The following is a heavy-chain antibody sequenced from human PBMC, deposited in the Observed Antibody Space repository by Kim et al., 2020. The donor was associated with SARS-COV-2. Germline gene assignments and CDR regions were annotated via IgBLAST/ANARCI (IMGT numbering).Heavy chain of an antibody. J-gene: IGHJ4*02. CDR3: ARGIAVAGTPY. Sequence: ANYAQKFQGRVTITADESTSTAYMELSSLRSEDTAVYYCARGIAVAGTPYWGQGTLVTVSS. D-gene: IGHD6-19*01. V-gene: IGHV1-69*01. CDR2: A.